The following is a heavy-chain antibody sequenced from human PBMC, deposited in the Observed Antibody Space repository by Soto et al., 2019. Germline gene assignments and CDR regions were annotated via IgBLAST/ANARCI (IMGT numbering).Heavy chain of an antibody. D-gene: IGHD6-6*01. J-gene: IGHJ6*03. V-gene: IGHV4-59*08. Sequence: SETLSLTCTVSGGSIRSYYWSWIRQPPGKGLEWIGYIYYSGSTNYNPSLKSRVTISVDTSKNQFSLRLSSVTAADTAVYYCARQQYSSSSYYSYYYMDVWGKGTTVTVSS. CDR1: GGSIRSYY. CDR3: ARQQYSSSSYYSYYYMDV. CDR2: IYYSGST.